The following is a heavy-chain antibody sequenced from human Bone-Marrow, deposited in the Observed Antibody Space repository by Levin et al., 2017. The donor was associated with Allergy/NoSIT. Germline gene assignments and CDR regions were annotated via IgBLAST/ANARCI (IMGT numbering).Heavy chain of an antibody. CDR3: AKDGRAFCDSRSCFRVGWFDP. Sequence: ASVKVSCKASGHTFSNYGFSWMRQVPGQGLEWMGWISAYNGNTKYAQNFQGRVTMTTDTSTSTAYMELRSLISDDTAMYYCAKDGRAFCDSRSCFRVGWFDPWGQGTLVTVSS. J-gene: IGHJ5*02. V-gene: IGHV1-18*01. D-gene: IGHD2-21*01. CDR1: GHTFSNYG. CDR2: ISAYNGNT.